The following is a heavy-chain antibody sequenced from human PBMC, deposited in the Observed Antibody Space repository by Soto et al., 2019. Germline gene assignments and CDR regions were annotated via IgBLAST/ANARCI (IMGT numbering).Heavy chain of an antibody. J-gene: IGHJ4*01. CDR2: IRNKANSYTT. V-gene: IGHV3-72*01. CDR1: GFTFSDHY. CDR3: ARDIGKGAYIDY. Sequence: EVQLVESGGGLVQPGGSQRLSCAASGFTFSDHYMDWVRQAPGKGLEWVGRIRNKANSYTTDYAASVKGRFTISRDDSKDSLYLQMNSLKTEDTAIYYCARDIGKGAYIDYLRHGTLATVSS. D-gene: IGHD1-26*01.